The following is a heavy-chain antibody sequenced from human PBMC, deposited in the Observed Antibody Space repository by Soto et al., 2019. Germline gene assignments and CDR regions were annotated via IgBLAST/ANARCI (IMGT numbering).Heavy chain of an antibody. CDR1: GFTFSDYY. D-gene: IGHD3-3*01. V-gene: IGHV3-11*06. CDR2: ISSSSSYT. Sequence: GSLRLSCAASGFTFSDYYMSWIRQAPGKGLEWVSYISSSSSYTNYADSVKGRFTISRDNAKNSLYLQMNSLRAEDTAVYYCARDTAPYDFWSGHGAFDIWGQGTMVTVSS. J-gene: IGHJ3*02. CDR3: ARDTAPYDFWSGHGAFDI.